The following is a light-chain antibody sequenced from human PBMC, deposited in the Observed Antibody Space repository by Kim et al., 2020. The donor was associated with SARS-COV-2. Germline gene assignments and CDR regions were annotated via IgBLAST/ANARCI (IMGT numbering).Light chain of an antibody. J-gene: IGLJ2*01. CDR3: NSRGSNDNVL. V-gene: IGLV3-19*01. CDR2: GKN. Sequence: VALGQTVRSTCQRDRLRSYYATWYQQKPGQAPIVVIYGKNNRPSGIPDRFSGSSSGDTASLTITGTQAGDEADYYCNSRGSNDNVLFGGGTQLTVL. CDR1: RLRSYY.